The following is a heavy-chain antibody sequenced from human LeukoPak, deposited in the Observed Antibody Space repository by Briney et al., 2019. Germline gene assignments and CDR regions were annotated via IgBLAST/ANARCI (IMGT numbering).Heavy chain of an antibody. J-gene: IGHJ5*02. CDR2: IIPIFGTA. V-gene: IGHV1-69*13. CDR1: GGTFSNYT. Sequence: SVKVSCNASGGTFSNYTISWVRQAPGQGLEWMGGIIPIFGTANYAQKFQGRVTTTADESTSTAYMELSSLRSEDTAVYYCAKIYCSSNSCYDGRGWFDPWGQGTLVTVSS. CDR3: AKIYCSSNSCYDGRGWFDP. D-gene: IGHD2-2*01.